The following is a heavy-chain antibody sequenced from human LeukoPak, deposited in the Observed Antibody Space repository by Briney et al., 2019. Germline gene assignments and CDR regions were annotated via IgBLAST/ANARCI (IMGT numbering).Heavy chain of an antibody. D-gene: IGHD3-22*01. J-gene: IGHJ4*02. CDR2: ISMSGSTI. Sequence: GGSLRLSCAASGFTFSDYYTNWIRQAPGKGLEWVSYISMSGSTIQYADSVKGRFTISRDNTKNSLFLQMNSLRAEDTAVYYCARDGSFDSSRYFLDNWGQGTLVTASS. CDR3: ARDGSFDSSRYFLDN. CDR1: GFTFSDYY. V-gene: IGHV3-11*01.